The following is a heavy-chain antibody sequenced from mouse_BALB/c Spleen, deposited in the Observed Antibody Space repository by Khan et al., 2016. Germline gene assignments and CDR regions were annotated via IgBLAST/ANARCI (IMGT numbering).Heavy chain of an antibody. CDR2: INTYTGEP. V-gene: IGHV9-1*02. D-gene: IGHD2-14*01. CDR3: ARWHCRYDVGAY. J-gene: IGHJ3*01. CDR1: GYTFTNYG. Sequence: QIQLVQSGPELKKPGETVKISCKASGYTFTNYGMNWVKQAPGKGLKWMGWINTYTGEPTYADDFKGRFAFSLETSASTAYLQINNLKNEDMATYYCARWHCRYDVGAYWGQGTLVTVSA.